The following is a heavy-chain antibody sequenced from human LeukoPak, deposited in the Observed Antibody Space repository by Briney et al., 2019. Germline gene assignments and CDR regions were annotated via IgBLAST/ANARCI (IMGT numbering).Heavy chain of an antibody. D-gene: IGHD1-26*01. V-gene: IGHV3-9*03. CDR1: GFTFDDYA. CDR3: AKGGAEPYFDY. Sequence: GRSLRLSCAASGFTFDDYAMHWVRQAPGKGLEWVSGISWNSGSIGYADSVKDRFTISRDNAKNSLYLQMNSLRAEDMALYYCAKGGAEPYFDYWGQGTLVTVSS. J-gene: IGHJ4*02. CDR2: ISWNSGSI.